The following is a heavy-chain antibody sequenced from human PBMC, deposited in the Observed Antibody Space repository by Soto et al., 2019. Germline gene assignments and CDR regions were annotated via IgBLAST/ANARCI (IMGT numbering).Heavy chain of an antibody. Sequence: GGSLRLSCAASGFTFSSYGMHWVRQAPGKGLEWVAVISYDGSNKYYADSVKGRFTISRDNSKNTLYLQMNSLRAEDTAVYYCAKGPLRYFDWLSNGYFDYWGQGTLVTVSS. V-gene: IGHV3-30*18. CDR1: GFTFSSYG. D-gene: IGHD3-9*01. J-gene: IGHJ4*02. CDR3: AKGPLRYFDWLSNGYFDY. CDR2: ISYDGSNK.